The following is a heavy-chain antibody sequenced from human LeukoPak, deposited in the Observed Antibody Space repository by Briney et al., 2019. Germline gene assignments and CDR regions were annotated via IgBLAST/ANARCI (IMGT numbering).Heavy chain of an antibody. CDR3: ARDYGSGLTKGYYLDY. J-gene: IGHJ4*02. CDR2: ISYDGSNK. Sequence: GGSLRLSCAASGFSFSSYAIHWVRQDPGRGLEWVGMISYDGSNKFYGDSVKGRFTISRDNSKNTLYLHMNSLRPEDTAVYYCARDYGSGLTKGYYLDYWGQGTLVTVSS. CDR1: GFSFSSYA. D-gene: IGHD3-10*01. V-gene: IGHV3-30*04.